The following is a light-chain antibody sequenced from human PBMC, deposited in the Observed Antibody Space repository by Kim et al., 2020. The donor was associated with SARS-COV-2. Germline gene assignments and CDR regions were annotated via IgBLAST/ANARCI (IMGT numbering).Light chain of an antibody. Sequence: SASVGDRIIITCRTSQSIRTYFNWYRQKPRKAPKLLIPESATLQSGVPLRFSGRGSRTEFTLTITSLQPEDFATYYWQQILSTPRTFGQGTQVEI. J-gene: IGKJ1*01. CDR2: ESA. CDR3: QQILSTPRT. V-gene: IGKV1-39*01. CDR1: QSIRTY.